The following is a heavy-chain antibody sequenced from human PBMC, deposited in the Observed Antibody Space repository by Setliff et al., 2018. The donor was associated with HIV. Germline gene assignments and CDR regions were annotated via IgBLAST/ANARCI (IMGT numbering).Heavy chain of an antibody. CDR1: GYTFTTYG. D-gene: IGHD6-19*01. CDR3: ARLGSGWSDSYYYAMDI. J-gene: IGHJ6*02. Sequence: VKVSCKASGYTFTTYGISWVRQAPGHGLEWMGWISPNFGHTNYAQNFLGRVTMTIDTSTSRAYMELRSLRSDDTAVYFCARLGSGWSDSYYYAMDIWGQGTTVTVSS. V-gene: IGHV1-18*01. CDR2: ISPNFGHT.